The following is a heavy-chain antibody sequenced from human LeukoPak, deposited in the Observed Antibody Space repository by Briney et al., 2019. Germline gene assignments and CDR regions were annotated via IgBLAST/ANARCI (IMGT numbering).Heavy chain of an antibody. J-gene: IGHJ4*02. CDR3: ARGDGDLYYFDY. D-gene: IGHD5-24*01. Sequence: GGPLRLSCAASGFTFSSYSMNWVRQAPGKGLEWVSSISSSSSYIYYADSVKGRFTISRDNAKNSLYLQMNSLRAEDTAVYYCARGDGDLYYFDYWGQGTLVTVSS. CDR2: ISSSSSYI. V-gene: IGHV3-21*01. CDR1: GFTFSSYS.